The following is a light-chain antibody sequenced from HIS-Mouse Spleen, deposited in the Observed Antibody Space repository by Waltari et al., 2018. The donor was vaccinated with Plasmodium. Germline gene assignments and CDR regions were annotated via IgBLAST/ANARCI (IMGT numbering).Light chain of an antibody. CDR3: QQSYSTPPT. V-gene: IGKV1-39*01. CDR1: QSISSY. J-gene: IGKJ4*01. CDR2: AAS. Sequence: DIQMTQSPSSLSASVGDRVTITCRASQSISSYLNWYQKKPGKAPKLLIYAASSLQSGVPSRFSGSGSGTDLTLTISSLQPEDFATYYCQQSYSTPPTFGGGTKVEIK.